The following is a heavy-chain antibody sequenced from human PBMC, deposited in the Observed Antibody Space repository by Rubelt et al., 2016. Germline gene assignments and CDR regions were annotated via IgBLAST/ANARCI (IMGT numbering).Heavy chain of an antibody. V-gene: IGHV3-33*01. J-gene: IGHJ3*02. D-gene: IGHD2-15*01. Sequence: SSYGMRWVRQAPGKGLEWVAVIWYDGSNKYYADSVKGRFTISRDNSKNTLYLQMNSLRAEDTAVYYCARDSQGCSGGSCYSVGDAFDIWGQGTMVTVSS. CDR1: SSYG. CDR3: ARDSQGCSGGSCYSVGDAFDI. CDR2: IWYDGSNK.